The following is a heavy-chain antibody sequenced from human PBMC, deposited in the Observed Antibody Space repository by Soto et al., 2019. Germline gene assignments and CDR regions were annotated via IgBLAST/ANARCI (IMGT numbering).Heavy chain of an antibody. CDR3: ARVRYYGSGSYYNVSDY. V-gene: IGHV3-48*02. D-gene: IGHD3-10*01. CDR1: GFTFSSYS. Sequence: GGSLRLSCAASGFTFSSYSMNWVRQAPGKGLEWVSYISSSSSTIYYADSVKGRFTISRDNAKNSLYLQMNSLRDEDTAVYYCARVRYYGSGSYYNVSDYWGQGTLVTVS. CDR2: ISSSSSTI. J-gene: IGHJ4*02.